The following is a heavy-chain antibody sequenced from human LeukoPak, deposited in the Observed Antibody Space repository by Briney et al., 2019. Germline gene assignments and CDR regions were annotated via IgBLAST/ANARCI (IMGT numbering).Heavy chain of an antibody. Sequence: SVKVSCKASGFTFTSSAMQWVRQARGQRLEWIGWIVVGSGNTNYAQKFQERVTITRDMSTSTAYMELSSLRSEDTAVYYCAAEFGVVFGYYYGSGSSKYGMDVWGQGTTVTVSS. CDR2: IVVGSGNT. V-gene: IGHV1-58*02. D-gene: IGHD3-10*01. J-gene: IGHJ6*02. CDR3: AAEFGVVFGYYYGSGSSKYGMDV. CDR1: GFTFTSSA.